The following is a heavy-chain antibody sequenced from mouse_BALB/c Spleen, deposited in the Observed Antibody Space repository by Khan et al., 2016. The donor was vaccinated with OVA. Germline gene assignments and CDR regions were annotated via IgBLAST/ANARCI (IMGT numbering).Heavy chain of an antibody. Sequence: VQLQQSGPELVKPGASVKISCKASGYTFTDYNMQWVKQSHGKSLEWIGYIYPYNGVTGYNQKFKSKATLTVDNSSSTAYMELRSLTSEDSAVYYCARRGLDYGNPYYYAMDYWGQGTSVTVSS. CDR2: IYPYNGVT. J-gene: IGHJ4*01. CDR1: GYTFTDYN. V-gene: IGHV1S29*02. D-gene: IGHD2-1*01. CDR3: ARRGLDYGNPYYYAMDY.